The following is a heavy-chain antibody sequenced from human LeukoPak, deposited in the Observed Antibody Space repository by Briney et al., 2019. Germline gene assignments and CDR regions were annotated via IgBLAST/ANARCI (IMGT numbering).Heavy chain of an antibody. J-gene: IGHJ3*02. CDR1: GYTFTSYD. V-gene: IGHV1-8*01. CDR3: ARAHPRGDAFDI. Sequence: ASVKVSCKASGYTFTSYDINWVRQATGQGLEWMGWMNPNRGNTGYAQKFQGRVTMTRNTSISTAYMELSSLRSEDTAVYYCARAHPRGDAFDIWGQGTMVTVSS. CDR2: MNPNRGNT.